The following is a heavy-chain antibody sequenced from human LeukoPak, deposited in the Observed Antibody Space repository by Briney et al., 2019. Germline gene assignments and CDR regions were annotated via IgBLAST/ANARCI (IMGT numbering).Heavy chain of an antibody. CDR1: GFTFSTYG. D-gene: IGHD2-2*01. V-gene: IGHV3-30*03. J-gene: IGHJ6*03. CDR2: ISYDGSSQ. CDR3: ARVGCSTSCYGFGYFYYMDV. Sequence: PGRSLRLSCAASGFTFSTYGMHWVRQAPGKGLEWVAVISYDGSSQYYADSVKGRFTVSSDNSKNTLYLQMNSLRAEDTAVYYCARVGCSTSCYGFGYFYYMDVWGKGTTVTVSS.